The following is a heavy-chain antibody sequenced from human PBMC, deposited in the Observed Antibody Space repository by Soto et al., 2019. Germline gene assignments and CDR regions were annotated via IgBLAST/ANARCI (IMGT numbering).Heavy chain of an antibody. J-gene: IGHJ4*02. CDR3: AEGPFYYSSGGPVRY. V-gene: IGHV3-64D*06. CDR1: GFNFLDSA. CDR2: ISSEGGNK. D-gene: IGHD2-15*01. Sequence: GGSLRLSCLSSGFNFLDSAMHWVRQAPGKGLEYVSGISSEGGNKYYGDAVKGRFIISRDNSENTVFLQMTNARPEDAAVYYWAEGPFYYSSGGPVRYWGRGTLVTVSS.